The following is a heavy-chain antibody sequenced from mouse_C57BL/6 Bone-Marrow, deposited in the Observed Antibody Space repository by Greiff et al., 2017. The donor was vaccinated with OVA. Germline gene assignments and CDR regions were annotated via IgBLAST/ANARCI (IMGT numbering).Heavy chain of an antibody. CDR3: ARDYYDSDGGYWYFDV. CDR2: IHPNSGST. J-gene: IGHJ1*03. D-gene: IGHD2-4*01. Sequence: VQLQQPGAELVKPGASVKLSCKASGYTFTSYWMHWVQQRPGQGLEWIGMIHPNSGSTNYNEKFKSKATLTVDKSTSTAYKQLSSLTSEDSAVYYRARDYYDSDGGYWYFDVWGTGTTVTVSS. V-gene: IGHV1-64*01. CDR1: GYTFTSYW.